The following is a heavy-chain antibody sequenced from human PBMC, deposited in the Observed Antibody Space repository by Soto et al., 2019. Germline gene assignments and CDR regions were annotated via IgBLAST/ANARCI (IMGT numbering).Heavy chain of an antibody. J-gene: IGHJ4*02. D-gene: IGHD2-15*01. CDR2: MDPSDSYI. CDR1: GYTFTNYW. V-gene: IGHV5-10-1*01. CDR3: ARGRWYFDY. Sequence: GESLKIFCKGSGYTFTNYWITWVRQMPGKGLEWMGRMDPSDSYINYNPSFEGHVTISLDKSINTAYLQWYSLKASDTAMYYCARGRWYFDYWGQGVPVTVSS.